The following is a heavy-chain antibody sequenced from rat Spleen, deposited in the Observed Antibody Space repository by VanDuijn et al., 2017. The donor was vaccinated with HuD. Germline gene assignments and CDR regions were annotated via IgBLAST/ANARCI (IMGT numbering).Heavy chain of an antibody. CDR3: ARVDGYYRTMDA. CDR2: IIYDGTST. V-gene: IGHV5-29*01. CDR1: GFTFSDFY. D-gene: IGHD1-12*03. J-gene: IGHJ4*01. Sequence: EVQLVESDGGLVQPGRSLELSCAASGFTFSDFYMAWVRQAPTKGLEWVATIIYDGTSTYYRDSVKGRFTSSRDNEKSTLSLQMDSLRYEDTATYYCARVDGYYRTMDAWGQGASVTVSS.